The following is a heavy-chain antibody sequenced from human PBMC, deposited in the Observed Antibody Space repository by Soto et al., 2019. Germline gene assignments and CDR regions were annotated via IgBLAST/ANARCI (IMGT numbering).Heavy chain of an antibody. CDR1: GGTFSSYT. J-gene: IGHJ6*03. D-gene: IGHD3-3*01. V-gene: IGHV1-69*04. CDR2: IIPILGIA. Sequence: SVKVSCKASGGTFSSYTISWVRQAPGQGLEWMGRIIPILGIANYAQKFQGRVTITADKSTSTAYMELSSLRSEDTAVYYCAREYYDFWSGFRTQDLSFYYMDVWGKGTTVTAP. CDR3: AREYYDFWSGFRTQDLSFYYMDV.